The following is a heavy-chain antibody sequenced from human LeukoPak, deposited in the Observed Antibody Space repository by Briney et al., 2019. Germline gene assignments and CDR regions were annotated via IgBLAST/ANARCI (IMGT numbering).Heavy chain of an antibody. V-gene: IGHV4-30-2*01. CDR1: GGSISSGGYS. Sequence: SETLSLTCAVSGGSISSGGYSWSWIRQPPGKGLEWIGYIYHSGTTFYNPSLKSRVTILVDRSKNQFSLKLCSVTAADTAVYYCARRIGTTVATYFDYWGQGTLVTVSS. CDR3: ARRIGTTVATYFDY. D-gene: IGHD4-23*01. J-gene: IGHJ4*02. CDR2: IYHSGTT.